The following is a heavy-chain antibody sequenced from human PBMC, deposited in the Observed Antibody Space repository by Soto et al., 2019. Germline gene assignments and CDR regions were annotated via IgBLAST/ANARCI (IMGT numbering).Heavy chain of an antibody. Sequence: VKVLEWVSVIYSCGSTYYADSVKGRFTISRQNSKNKLYLQMKSLRAEDTAVYFFFQAEDGIRDVRSVSAFLLNRSSDL. CDR3: FQAEDGIRDVRSVSAFLLNRSSDL. CDR2: IYSCGST. D-gene: IGHD3-10*02. V-gene: IGHV3-53*04. J-gene: IGHJ2*01.